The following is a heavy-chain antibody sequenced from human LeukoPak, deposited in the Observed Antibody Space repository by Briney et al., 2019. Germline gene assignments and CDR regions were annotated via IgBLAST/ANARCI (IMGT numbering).Heavy chain of an antibody. V-gene: IGHV1-18*01. CDR3: TRSVRNGHIDY. J-gene: IGHJ4*02. D-gene: IGHD2-21*01. Sequence: SVKVSCKASGYTFTSYGISWVRQAPGQGREWMGWISAYNGNTNYAQKLQGRVTMTRSTSISTAYMELSSRRFEDTAVYYCTRSVRNGHIDYWGQGTLVTVSS. CDR1: GYTFTSYG. CDR2: ISAYNGNT.